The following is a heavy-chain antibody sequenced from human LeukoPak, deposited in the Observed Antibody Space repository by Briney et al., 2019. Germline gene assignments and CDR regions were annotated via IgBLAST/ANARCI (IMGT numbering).Heavy chain of an antibody. V-gene: IGHV3-48*02. Sequence: PGGSLRLSCAASGFTFSSYSMNWVRQAPGKGLEWVSYIRSSSSTIYYADSVKGRFTISRDNAKNSLYLQMNSLRDEDTAVYYCARDGLQLWTGAFDYWGQGTLVTVSS. CDR2: IRSSSSTI. D-gene: IGHD5-18*01. CDR1: GFTFSSYS. J-gene: IGHJ4*02. CDR3: ARDGLQLWTGAFDY.